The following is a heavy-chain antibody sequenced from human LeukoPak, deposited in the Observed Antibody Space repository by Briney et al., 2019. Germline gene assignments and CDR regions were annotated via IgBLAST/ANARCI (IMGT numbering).Heavy chain of an antibody. CDR1: GYTFSSYY. Sequence: ASVKVSCKASGYTFSSYYVHWVRQARGQGLEWMGWINPHSGDTNYAQKFQGRVIMTRDTSISTAYMELSSLRSDDTAMYYCASGLSSLFSFGAALDYYMDVWGKGTPVTVSS. CDR3: ASGLSSLFSFGAALDYYMDV. D-gene: IGHD5-18*01. CDR2: INPHSGDT. V-gene: IGHV1-2*02. J-gene: IGHJ6*03.